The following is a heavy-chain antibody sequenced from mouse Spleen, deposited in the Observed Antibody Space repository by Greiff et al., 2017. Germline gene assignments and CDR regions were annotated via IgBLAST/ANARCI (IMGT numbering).Heavy chain of an antibody. D-gene: IGHD2-1*01. CDR2: INPNNGGT. CDR1: GYTFTDYN. V-gene: IGHV1-22*01. J-gene: IGHJ3*01. CDR3: ARYGNSWFAY. Sequence: DVKLVESGPELVKPGASVKMSCKASGYTFTDYNMHWVKQSHGKSLEWIGYINPNNGGTSYNQKFKGKATLTVNKSSSTAYMELRSLTSEDSAVYYCARYGNSWFAYWGQGTLVTVSA.